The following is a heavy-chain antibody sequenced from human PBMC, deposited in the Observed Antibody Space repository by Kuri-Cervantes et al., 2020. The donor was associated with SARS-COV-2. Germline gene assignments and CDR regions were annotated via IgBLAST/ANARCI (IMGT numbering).Heavy chain of an antibody. V-gene: IGHV1-18*01. CDR1: GYTFVTYG. Sequence: ASVKVSCKASGYTFVTYGVSWVRQAPGQGLEWMAWISASNGDTRYAQKFQDRVTMTTDTSTTTAYMELRSLRLDDTAVYYCARSLIVGATTPYNWFDPWGQGTLVTVSS. CDR2: ISASNGDT. CDR3: ARSLIVGATTPYNWFDP. D-gene: IGHD1-26*01. J-gene: IGHJ5*02.